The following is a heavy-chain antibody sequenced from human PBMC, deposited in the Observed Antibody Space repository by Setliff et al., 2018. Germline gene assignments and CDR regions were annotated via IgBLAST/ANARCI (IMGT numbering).Heavy chain of an antibody. Sequence: PSETLSLTCTVSGGSISSSSYYWGWIRQPPGKGLEWIGSIYYSGSTYYNPSLKSRVTISVDTSKNQFSLKLSSVTAADTAVYYCARFAVSSWVDYWGQGTLVTVSS. V-gene: IGHV4-39*07. J-gene: IGHJ4*02. CDR3: ARFAVSSWVDY. CDR2: IYYSGST. D-gene: IGHD6-13*01. CDR1: GGSISSSSYY.